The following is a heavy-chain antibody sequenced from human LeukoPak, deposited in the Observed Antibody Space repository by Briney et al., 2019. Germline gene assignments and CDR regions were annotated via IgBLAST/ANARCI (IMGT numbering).Heavy chain of an antibody. D-gene: IGHD6-19*01. CDR2: ISGGGGST. CDR1: GFTFNDYY. CDR3: AKGGSGWYVDY. J-gene: IGHJ4*02. V-gene: IGHV3-23*01. Sequence: GGSLRLSCVASGFTFNDYYMTWIRQAPGQGLEWVSAISGGGGSTYYADSVEGRFTISGDNSKNTLYLQMNSLRAEDTAVYYCAKGGSGWYVDYWGQGTLVTVSS.